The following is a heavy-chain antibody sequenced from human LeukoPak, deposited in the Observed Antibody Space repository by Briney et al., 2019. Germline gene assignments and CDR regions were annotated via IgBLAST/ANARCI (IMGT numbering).Heavy chain of an antibody. CDR2: INTDGSST. Sequence: GSLRLSCAASGFTFSSYSMNWVRQAPGKGLVWVSRINTDGSSTSYADSVKGRFTISRDNAKNTLYLQMNSLRAEDTAVYYCARGGSIAARLPTYYWGQGTLVTVSS. CDR1: GFTFSSYS. J-gene: IGHJ4*02. CDR3: ARGGSIAARLPTYY. V-gene: IGHV3-74*01. D-gene: IGHD6-6*01.